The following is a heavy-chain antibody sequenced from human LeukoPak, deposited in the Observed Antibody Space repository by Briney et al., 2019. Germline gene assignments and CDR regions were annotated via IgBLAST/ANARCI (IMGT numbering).Heavy chain of an antibody. V-gene: IGHV4-39*01. J-gene: IGHJ4*02. CDR2: IYYSGST. CDR1: GGSISSSSYY. D-gene: IGHD1-26*01. CDR3: ARQGGNSGSSRYLDY. Sequence: SETLSLTCTVSGGSISSSSYYWGWIRQPPGKGLEWIGSIYYSGSTYYNPSLKSRVTISVDTSKNQFSLKLSSVTAADTAVYYCARQGGNSGSSRYLDYWGQGTLVTVSS.